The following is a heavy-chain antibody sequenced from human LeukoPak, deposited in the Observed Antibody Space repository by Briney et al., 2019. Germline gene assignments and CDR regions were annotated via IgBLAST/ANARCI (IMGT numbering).Heavy chain of an antibody. V-gene: IGHV4-31*03. CDR3: ARDRQSGYSISYYYYGMDV. CDR1: GGSISSGGNY. D-gene: IGHD3-3*01. Sequence: SQTLSLTCTVSGGSISSGGNYWSWIRQHPGKGLEWIGYIYYSGSTYYNPSLKSRVTISVDTSKNQFSLKLSSVTAADTAVYYCARDRQSGYSISYYYYGMDVWGQGTTVTVSS. J-gene: IGHJ6*02. CDR2: IYYSGST.